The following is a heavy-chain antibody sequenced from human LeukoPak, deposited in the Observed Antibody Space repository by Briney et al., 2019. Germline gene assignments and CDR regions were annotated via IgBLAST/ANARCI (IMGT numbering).Heavy chain of an antibody. CDR2: NYYSGST. CDR3: ARVSNGRGIFGVVITAPNYYYYMDV. CDR1: GGSISSSSYY. J-gene: IGHJ6*03. V-gene: IGHV4-39*07. Sequence: PSETLSLTCTVSGGSISSSSYYWGWIRQPPGKGLEWIGSNYYSGSTYYNSSLPSQATISVDTSKNQSSLKLTSITAADTAVYYCARVSNGRGIFGVVITAPNYYYYMDVWGKGTTVTVSS. D-gene: IGHD3-3*01.